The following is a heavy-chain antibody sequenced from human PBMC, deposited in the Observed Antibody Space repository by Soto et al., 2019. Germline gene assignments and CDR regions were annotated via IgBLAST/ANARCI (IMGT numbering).Heavy chain of an antibody. V-gene: IGHV4-34*01. CDR2: INHSGST. Sequence: SDTLSLTCAVYGGSFSGYYWSWLRQPPGKGLEWIGEINHSGSTNYNPSLKSRVTISVDTSKNQFSLKLSSVTAADTAVYYCGCSSSSRPFDYWGQGXLVTVYS. D-gene: IGHD6-6*01. J-gene: IGHJ4*02. CDR1: GGSFSGYY. CDR3: GCSSSSRPFDY.